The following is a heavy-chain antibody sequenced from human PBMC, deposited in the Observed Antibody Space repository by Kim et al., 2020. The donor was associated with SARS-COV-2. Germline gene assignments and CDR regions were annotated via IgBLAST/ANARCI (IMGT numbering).Heavy chain of an antibody. CDR2: INHSGST. D-gene: IGHD6-13*01. Sequence: SETLSLTCAVYGGSFSGYYWSWIRQPPGKGLEWIGEINHSGSTNYNPSLKSRVTISVDTSKNQFSLKLSSVTAADTAVYYCARVRIAAAGNPHFDYWGQGTLVTVSS. J-gene: IGHJ4*02. CDR1: GGSFSGYY. V-gene: IGHV4-34*01. CDR3: ARVRIAAAGNPHFDY.